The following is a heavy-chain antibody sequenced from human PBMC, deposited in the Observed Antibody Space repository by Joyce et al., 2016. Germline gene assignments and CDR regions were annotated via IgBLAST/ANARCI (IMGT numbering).Heavy chain of an antibody. CDR1: GGSISSGHYH. Sequence: QVQLQESGPGLVKPSQTLSLLCTVSGGSISSGHYHWSWIRQHPGKGLEWIGYIYFSGSTYYNPSLKGRVTISVDTSKNQFSLNLDSVTAADTAVYYCARNPRVSAEAFDIWGQGTMVTVSS. D-gene: IGHD3-3*01. V-gene: IGHV4-31*03. J-gene: IGHJ3*02. CDR2: IYFSGST. CDR3: ARNPRVSAEAFDI.